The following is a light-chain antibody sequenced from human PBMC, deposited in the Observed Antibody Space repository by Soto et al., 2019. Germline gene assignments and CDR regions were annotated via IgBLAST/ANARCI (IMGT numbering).Light chain of an antibody. V-gene: IGKV3-11*01. CDR1: QSVSSY. CDR2: DAS. CDR3: QHRSNWPT. Sequence: EIVWPQSPATLSLSPGERATLSCRASQSVSSYLAWYQQKPGQAPRFLIYDASNRATGIPARFSGSGSGTDFTLTISSLEPEDFAVYYCQHRSNWPTFGQGTKVDIK. J-gene: IGKJ1*01.